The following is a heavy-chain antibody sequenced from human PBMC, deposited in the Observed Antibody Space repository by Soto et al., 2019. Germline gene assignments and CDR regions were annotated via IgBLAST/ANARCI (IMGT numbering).Heavy chain of an antibody. V-gene: IGHV3-74*01. CDR2: INTDGTTK. CDR1: GFRFSDYW. Sequence: GGFLRLSCVVSGFRFSDYWMYWVRQASGKGLVWASRINTDGTTKNYEDSVKGRFAISRDNAKNTLYLQMNSLRIEDTAVYYCARASMGTLEYWGQGTVVTVSS. CDR3: ARASMGTLEY. D-gene: IGHD3-10*01. J-gene: IGHJ4*02.